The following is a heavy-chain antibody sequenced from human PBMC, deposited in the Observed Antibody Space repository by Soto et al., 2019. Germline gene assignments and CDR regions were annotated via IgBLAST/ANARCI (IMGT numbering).Heavy chain of an antibody. CDR2: IKQDGSGK. D-gene: IGHD2-21*02. CDR3: ARGAYCGGDCHFYFDS. V-gene: IGHV3-7*01. Sequence: EVQLVESGGDLVQPGGSLRLSCAASGFTFSNYWMSWVRQAPGKGLEWMANIKQDGSGKNYVDSVRGRFTISRDNAKNSLYLQMDSLRAEDTAVYYCARGAYCGGDCHFYFDSWGQGTLVTVSS. J-gene: IGHJ4*02. CDR1: GFTFSNYW.